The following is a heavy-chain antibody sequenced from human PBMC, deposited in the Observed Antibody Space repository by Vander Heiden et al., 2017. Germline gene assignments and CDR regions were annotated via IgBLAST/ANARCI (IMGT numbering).Heavy chain of an antibody. CDR2: IKSKTDGETT. V-gene: IGHV3-15*07. Sequence: EVQLVESGGGLVKPGGSVRVSCEGSGFPSHNAWMNWVRQAPGRGLEWVGRIKSKTDGETTDYAAPVKGRFTVSRDDSKNTLHLQMNSLKTEDTAVYYCTTDPNSSAYYYYYYGMHVWGQGTTVTVSS. J-gene: IGHJ6*02. CDR1: GFPSHNAW. CDR3: TTDPNSSAYYYYYYGMHV. D-gene: IGHD3-22*01.